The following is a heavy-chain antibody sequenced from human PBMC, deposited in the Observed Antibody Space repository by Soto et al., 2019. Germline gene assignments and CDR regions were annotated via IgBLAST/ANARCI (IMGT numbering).Heavy chain of an antibody. CDR2: IYYSGST. Sequence: HVQLQESGLELVKPSQTLSLTCTVSGGSIISGGYYWSWIRQHPGKGLEWIGYIYYSGSTYYNPSLKSRVTISVDTSKNQFSLKLSSVTAADTAVYYCARGIYDSSCYYFFYYYGMDVWGQGTTVTVSS. V-gene: IGHV4-31*03. CDR3: ARGIYDSSCYYFFYYYGMDV. D-gene: IGHD3-22*01. J-gene: IGHJ6*02. CDR1: GGSIISGGYY.